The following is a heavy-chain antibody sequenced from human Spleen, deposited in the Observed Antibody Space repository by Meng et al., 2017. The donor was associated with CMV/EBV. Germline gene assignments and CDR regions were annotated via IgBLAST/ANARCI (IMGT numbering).Heavy chain of an antibody. J-gene: IGHJ4*02. V-gene: IGHV1-2*02. Sequence: VLLGMSGEEVKKPCAAVKCPDNASGYTFTSYGISWVRQAPGQGREWMGWINPNSGGTNYAQKFQGRVTMTRDTSISTAYMELSRLRSDDTAVYYCARVAPRVGYYGSGSYYSYWGQGTLVTVSS. D-gene: IGHD3-10*01. CDR2: INPNSGGT. CDR3: ARVAPRVGYYGSGSYYSY. CDR1: GYTFTSYG.